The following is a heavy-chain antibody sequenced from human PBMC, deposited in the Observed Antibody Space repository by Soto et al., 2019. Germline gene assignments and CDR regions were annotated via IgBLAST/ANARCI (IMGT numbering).Heavy chain of an antibody. D-gene: IGHD5-18*01. CDR1: GGSFSGYY. CDR2: INHSGST. CDR3: ARGSTWIQLWSGRKTYGMDV. J-gene: IGHJ6*02. V-gene: IGHV4-34*01. Sequence: SETLSLTCAVYGGSFSGYYWSWIRQPPGKGLEWIGEINHSGSTNYNPSLKSRVTISVDTSKNQFSLKLSSVTAADTAVYYCARGSTWIQLWSGRKTYGMDVWGQGTTVTVSS.